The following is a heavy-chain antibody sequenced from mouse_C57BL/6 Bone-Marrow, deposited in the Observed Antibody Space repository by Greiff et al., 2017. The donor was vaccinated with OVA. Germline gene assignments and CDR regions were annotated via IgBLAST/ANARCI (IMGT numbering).Heavy chain of an antibody. CDR3: EREIIYDGYPLGAMDY. CDR1: GYTFTDYY. Sequence: QVQLQQSGPELVKPGASVKISCKASGYTFTDYYINWVKQRPGQGLEWIGWIFPGSGSTYYNEKFKGKATLTVDKSSSTAYMLLSSLTSEDSAVYFCEREIIYDGYPLGAMDYWGQGTSVTVSS. D-gene: IGHD2-3*01. CDR2: IFPGSGST. J-gene: IGHJ4*01. V-gene: IGHV1-75*01.